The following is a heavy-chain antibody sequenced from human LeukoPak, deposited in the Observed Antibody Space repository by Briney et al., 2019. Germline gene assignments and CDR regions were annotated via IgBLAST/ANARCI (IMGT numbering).Heavy chain of an antibody. CDR2: IYTSGST. V-gene: IGHV4-61*02. J-gene: IGHJ4*02. CDR3: ASHGYSFDY. D-gene: IGHD5-18*01. Sequence: SETLSLTCTVSGGSISSGSYYWSWIRQPAGKGLEWIGRIYTSGSTNYNPSLKSRVTISVDTSKNQFSLKLSSVTAADTAVYYCASHGYSFDYWGQGTLVTVSS. CDR1: GGSISSGSYY.